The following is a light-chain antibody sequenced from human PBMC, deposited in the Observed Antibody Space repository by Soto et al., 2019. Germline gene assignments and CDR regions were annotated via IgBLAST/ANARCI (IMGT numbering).Light chain of an antibody. CDR1: QNISNY. CDR3: QQSYSTPFT. V-gene: IGKV1-39*01. CDR2: AAS. Sequence: DMQITHSPSSLSASVGDRVTITCRASQNISNYLNWYQQRPGKTPKVLIFAASISQSGAPSRFSGSGSGTDFTLTISSLQLEDFATYYCQQSYSTPFTFGPGTRWIS. J-gene: IGKJ3*01.